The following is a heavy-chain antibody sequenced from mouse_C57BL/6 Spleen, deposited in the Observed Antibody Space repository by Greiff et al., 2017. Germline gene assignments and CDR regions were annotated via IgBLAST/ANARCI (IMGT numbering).Heavy chain of an antibody. Sequence: QVQLQQPGAELVKPGASVKISCKASGYAFTSSWMHWVKQRPGQGLEWIGRIYPSDGDTNYNRKFKGKATLTVDKSSSTAYMQLSSLTSEDSAVYYCAREGNEVGGGVDYWGQGTTLTVSA. D-gene: IGHD1-1*01. CDR3: AREGNEVGGGVDY. CDR2: IYPSDGDT. CDR1: GYAFTSSW. J-gene: IGHJ2*01. V-gene: IGHV1-74*01.